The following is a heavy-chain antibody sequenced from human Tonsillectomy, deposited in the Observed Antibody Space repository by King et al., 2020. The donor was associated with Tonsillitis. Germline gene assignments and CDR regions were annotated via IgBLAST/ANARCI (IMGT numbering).Heavy chain of an antibody. D-gene: IGHD6-19*01. CDR2: IGSKTHGGTT. V-gene: IGHV3-15*04. CDR3: TTYTGYNDGWI. Sequence: QLVQSGGGLVKPGGSLRLSCAASGITFSYAWFSWVRQSPGKGLEWVGRIGSKTHGGTTDNAAPVKGRFTISRDDLQNTLYLQMNSLKTEDTAVYYCTTYTGYNDGWIWGQGTLVTVSS. J-gene: IGHJ4*02. CDR1: GITFSYAW.